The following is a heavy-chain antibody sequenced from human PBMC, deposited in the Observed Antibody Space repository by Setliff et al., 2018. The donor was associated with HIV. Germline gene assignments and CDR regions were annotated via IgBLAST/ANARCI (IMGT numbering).Heavy chain of an antibody. V-gene: IGHV4-59*01. CDR2: IFDSENN. D-gene: IGHD4-17*01. CDR1: GDSITHYY. CDR3: ARQITSVTPEMLVVNDAFDV. Sequence: SETLSLTCSVSGDSITHYYWNWIRQPPGKGLEWIGNIFDSENNNYNPSLKSRVSMSVDTSKNQFPLRLTSVTAADTAVYYCARQITSVTPEMLVVNDAFDVWGQGKMVTVSS. J-gene: IGHJ3*01.